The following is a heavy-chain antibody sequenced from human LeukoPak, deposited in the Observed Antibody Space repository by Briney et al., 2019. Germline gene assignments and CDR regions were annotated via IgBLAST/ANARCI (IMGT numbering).Heavy chain of an antibody. CDR2: MNPNSGNT. V-gene: IGHV1-8*03. CDR1: GYTFTSYD. CDR3: ARRARGSSSDWFDP. Sequence: GASVKVSCKASGYTFTSYDINWVRQATGQGLEWMGWMNPNSGNTGYAQKFQGRVTITRNTSISTAYMELSSLRSEDTAVYYCARRARGSSSDWFDPWGQGTLVTVSS. J-gene: IGHJ5*02. D-gene: IGHD6-6*01.